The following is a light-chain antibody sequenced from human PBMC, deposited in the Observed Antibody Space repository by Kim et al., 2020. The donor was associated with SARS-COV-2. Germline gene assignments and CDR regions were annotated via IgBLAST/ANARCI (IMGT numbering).Light chain of an antibody. CDR1: SSNIGSNY. J-gene: IGLJ3*02. V-gene: IGLV1-47*01. CDR2: RNN. CDR3: AAWDDSLSGRV. Sequence: ELTQPPSASGTPGQRVTISCSGRSSNIGSNYVYWYQHLPGTAPKLLISRNNQRPSGGPDRFSGSKSGTSASLAISGLRSEDEADYYCAAWDDSLSGRVFGGGTQLTVL.